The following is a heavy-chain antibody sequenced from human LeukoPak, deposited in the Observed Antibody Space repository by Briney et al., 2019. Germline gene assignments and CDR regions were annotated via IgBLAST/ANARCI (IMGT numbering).Heavy chain of an antibody. CDR3: ARVDIVVVFVAHDAFDI. J-gene: IGHJ3*02. CDR1: GYTFTSYG. D-gene: IGHD2-2*03. V-gene: IGHV1-18*01. Sequence: ASVKVSCKASGYTFTSYGISWVRQAPGQGLEWMGWISAYNGNTNYAQKLQGRATMTTDTSTSTAYMELRSLRSDDTAVYYCARVDIVVVFVAHDAFDIWGQGTMVTVSS. CDR2: ISAYNGNT.